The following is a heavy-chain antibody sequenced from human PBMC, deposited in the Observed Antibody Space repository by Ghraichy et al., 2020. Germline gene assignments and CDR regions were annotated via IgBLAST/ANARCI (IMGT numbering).Heavy chain of an antibody. CDR2: ISSSSSYI. V-gene: IGHV3-21*01. D-gene: IGHD2-8*01. J-gene: IGHJ2*01. CDR1: GFTFSSYS. CDR3: ARDPGRMVYAIPSRYWYFDL. Sequence: GGSLRLSCAASGFTFSSYSMNWVRQAPGKGLEWVSSISSSSSYIYYADSVKGRFTISRDNAKNSLYLQMNSLRAEDTAVYYCARDPGRMVYAIPSRYWYFDLWGRGTLVTVSS.